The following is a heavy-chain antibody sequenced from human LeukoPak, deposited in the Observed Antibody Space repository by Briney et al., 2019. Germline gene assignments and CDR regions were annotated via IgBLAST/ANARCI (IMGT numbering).Heavy chain of an antibody. CDR2: ANITSGGT. J-gene: IGHJ4*02. Sequence: GASVKVSCKASGYTFTGNYMHWGRQAPGQGLEWMGWANITSGGTNYAQKYEGRVTMTRDTSISTAYMELTALTSDDTAVYYCAAQKDPRPIDCWGQRTLVTASS. CDR1: GYTFTGNY. CDR3: AAQKDPRPIDC. V-gene: IGHV1-2*02.